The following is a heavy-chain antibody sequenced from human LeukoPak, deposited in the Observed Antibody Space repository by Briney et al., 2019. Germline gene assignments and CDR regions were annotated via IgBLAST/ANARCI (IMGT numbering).Heavy chain of an antibody. D-gene: IGHD5-12*01. CDR1: GGSFSGYY. CDR2: INHSGST. J-gene: IGHJ5*02. V-gene: IGHV4-34*01. CDR3: ASYSSGYGGS. Sequence: SETLSLTCAVYGGSFSGYYWSWIRQPPGKGLEWIGEINHSGSTNYNPSLTSRVTISVDTSKNQFSLKLSSVTAADTAVYYCASYSSGYGGSWGQGTLVTVSS.